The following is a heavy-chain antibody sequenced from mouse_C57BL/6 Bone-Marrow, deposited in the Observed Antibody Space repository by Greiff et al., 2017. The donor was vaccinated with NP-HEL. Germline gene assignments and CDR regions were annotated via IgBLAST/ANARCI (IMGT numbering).Heavy chain of an antibody. CDR1: GYTFTTYW. CDR3: ARKAYYGRSYEFAY. J-gene: IGHJ3*01. D-gene: IGHD1-1*01. Sequence: QVQLQQPGAELVKPGASVKLSCKASGYTFTTYWMQWVKQRPGQGLEWIGEIDPSDSYTNYNQKFKGKATLTVDTSSSTAYMQLSSLTSEESAVYYCARKAYYGRSYEFAYWGQGTLVTVSA. V-gene: IGHV1-50*01. CDR2: IDPSDSYT.